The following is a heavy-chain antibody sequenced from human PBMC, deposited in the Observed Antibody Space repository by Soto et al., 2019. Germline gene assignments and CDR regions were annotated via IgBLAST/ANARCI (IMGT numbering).Heavy chain of an antibody. D-gene: IGHD1-26*01. CDR1: GYSFTSLD. CDR2: MEPSTGRT. CDR3: ARGVSAGVDY. V-gene: IGHV1-8*01. Sequence: SVKVSCKASGYSFTSLDINWVRQTAGQGLEWMGWMEPSTGRTGYAQKFQGRVTMTRDTSINTAYMELTTLTSDDTAFYYCARGVSAGVDYWGQGTLVTVS. J-gene: IGHJ4*02.